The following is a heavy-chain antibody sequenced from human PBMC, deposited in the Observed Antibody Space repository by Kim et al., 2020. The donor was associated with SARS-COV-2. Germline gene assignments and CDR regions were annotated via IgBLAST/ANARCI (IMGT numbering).Heavy chain of an antibody. CDR2: IKQDGSEK. Sequence: GGSLRLSCAASGFTFSSYWMSWVRQAPGKGLEWVANIKQDGSEKYYVDSVKGRFTISRDNAKNSLYLQMNSLRAEDTAVYYCARDVNPYYYDSSGYLDYWGQGTLVTVSS. V-gene: IGHV3-7*03. CDR3: ARDVNPYYYDSSGYLDY. J-gene: IGHJ4*02. D-gene: IGHD3-22*01. CDR1: GFTFSSYW.